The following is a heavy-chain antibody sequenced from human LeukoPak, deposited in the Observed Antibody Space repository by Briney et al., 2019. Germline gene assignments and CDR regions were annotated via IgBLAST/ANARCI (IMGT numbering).Heavy chain of an antibody. CDR1: GYTFTSYG. CDR3: ANNKLDTAMVYYYYGMDV. V-gene: IGHV1-69*13. Sequence: GASVTVSCKASGYTFTSYGISWVRQAPGQGLEWMGGIVPIFGTANYAQKFQGRVTITADESTSTAYMELSSLKSEDTAVYYCANNKLDTAMVYYYYGMDVWGQGTTVTVSS. D-gene: IGHD5-18*01. CDR2: IVPIFGTA. J-gene: IGHJ6*02.